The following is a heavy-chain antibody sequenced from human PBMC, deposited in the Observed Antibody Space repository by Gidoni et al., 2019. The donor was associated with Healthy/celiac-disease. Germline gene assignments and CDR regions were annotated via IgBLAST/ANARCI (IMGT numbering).Heavy chain of an antibody. Sequence: QVQLQESGPGLVKPSETLSLTCTVSGYSISRGYYWGWIRQPPGKGLDWIGSIYHSGSTYYNPSLKSRVTISVDTSKNQFSLKLSSVTAADTAVYYCARDKGVGATDGGFDYWGQGTLVTVSS. CDR2: IYHSGST. D-gene: IGHD1-26*01. CDR3: ARDKGVGATDGGFDY. CDR1: GYSISRGYY. J-gene: IGHJ4*02. V-gene: IGHV4-38-2*02.